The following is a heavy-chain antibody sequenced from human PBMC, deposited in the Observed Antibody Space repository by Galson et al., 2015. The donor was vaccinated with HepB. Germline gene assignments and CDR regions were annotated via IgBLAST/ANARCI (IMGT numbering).Heavy chain of an antibody. D-gene: IGHD3-10*01. Sequence: SLRLSCAASGFTFSSYWMNWVRQAPGKGLEWVAHINQDGSSKYYVDSVKGRFSISRDNAKDSVYLPLDSLRAEDTAVYYCARRISLVRGIITKPDYYYGMDVWGQGTTVTV. V-gene: IGHV3-7*03. CDR3: ARRISLVRGIITKPDYYYGMDV. CDR2: INQDGSSK. J-gene: IGHJ6*02. CDR1: GFTFSSYW.